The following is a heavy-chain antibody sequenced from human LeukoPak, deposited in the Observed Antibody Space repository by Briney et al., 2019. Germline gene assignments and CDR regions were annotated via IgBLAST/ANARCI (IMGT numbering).Heavy chain of an antibody. D-gene: IGHD3-16*02. V-gene: IGHV3-49*04. CDR3: TRAGGGYLDY. Sequence: GGSLRLSCTVSGFTFGDYAMGWVRQAPGKGLEWLGFIRSKAYGGTAEYAASVKGRFTISRDDSKSIAYLQMNNLKTEDTAVYFCTRAGGGYLDYWGKGTLVTVSS. CDR2: IRSKAYGGTA. J-gene: IGHJ4*02. CDR1: GFTFGDYA.